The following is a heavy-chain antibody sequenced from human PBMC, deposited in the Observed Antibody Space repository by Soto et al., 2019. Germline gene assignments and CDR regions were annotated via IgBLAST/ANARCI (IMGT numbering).Heavy chain of an antibody. CDR2: IYYSGST. CDR3: ARDCSGGACSPASFDY. V-gene: IGHV4-31*03. J-gene: IGHJ4*02. D-gene: IGHD2-15*01. Sequence: TLSLTCTVSGGSISSGGYYWSRIRQHPGKGLEWIGYIYYSGSTYYNPSLKSRVTISVDTSKNQFSLKLSSVTAADTAVYYCARDCSGGACSPASFDYWCQGTLVTVSS. CDR1: GGSISSGGYY.